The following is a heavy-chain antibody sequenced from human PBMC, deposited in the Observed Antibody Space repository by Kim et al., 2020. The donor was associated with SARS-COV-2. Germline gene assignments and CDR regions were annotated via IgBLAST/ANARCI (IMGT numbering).Heavy chain of an antibody. V-gene: IGHV4-39*01. CDR3: ARLNLDFWSGYPNYFDY. J-gene: IGHJ4*02. CDR2: IYYSGST. CDR1: GGSISSSSYY. Sequence: SETLSLTCTVSGGSISSSSYYWGWIRQPPGKGLEWIGSIYYSGSTYYNPSLKSRVTISVDTSKNQFSLKLSSVTAADTAVYYCARLNLDFWSGYPNYFDYWGQGTLVTVSS. D-gene: IGHD3-3*01.